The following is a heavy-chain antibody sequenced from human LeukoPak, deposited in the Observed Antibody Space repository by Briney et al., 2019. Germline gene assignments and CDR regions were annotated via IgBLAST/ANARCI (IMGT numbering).Heavy chain of an antibody. CDR1: GFTFSIYG. J-gene: IGHJ3*02. V-gene: IGHV3-33*01. CDR3: GRVVSSAFDI. D-gene: IGHD6-6*01. Sequence: GSLRLSCGASGFTFSIYGMHWVSQAPGMGVEGVAVIWYDGSNKYYADSVKGRFTISRDNSKNTLYLQMNSLRAEDTAVYYCGRVVSSAFDIWGQGTMVTVSS. CDR2: IWYDGSNK.